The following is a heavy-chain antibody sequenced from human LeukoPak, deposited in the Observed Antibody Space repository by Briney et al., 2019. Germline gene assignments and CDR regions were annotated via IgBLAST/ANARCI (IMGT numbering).Heavy chain of an antibody. D-gene: IGHD3-22*01. CDR2: IIPIFGTA. CDR3: ARDRTYYYDSSGYYYAMGYYYGMDV. Sequence: ASVKVSCKASGGTFISYAISWVRQAPGQGLEWMGGIIPIFGTANYALKFQGRVTITADESTSTAYMELSSLRSEDTAVYYCARDRTYYYDSSGYYYAMGYYYGMDVWGQGTTVTVSS. J-gene: IGHJ6*02. V-gene: IGHV1-69*13. CDR1: GGTFISYA.